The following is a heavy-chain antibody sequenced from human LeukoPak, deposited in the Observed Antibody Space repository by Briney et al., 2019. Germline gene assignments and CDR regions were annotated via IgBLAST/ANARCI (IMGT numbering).Heavy chain of an antibody. CDR2: IKQDGSET. CDR1: GFNFSNYW. V-gene: IGHV3-7*01. J-gene: IGHJ4*02. Sequence: GGSLRLSCAASGFNFSNYWMNWVRQAPGKGLECLANIKQDGSETYYADSVKGRFTISRDNAKNSLYLQMNSLRAEDTAVYYCARETPRRGETRDGYRWGQGTLVTVSS. D-gene: IGHD5-24*01. CDR3: ARETPRRGETRDGYR.